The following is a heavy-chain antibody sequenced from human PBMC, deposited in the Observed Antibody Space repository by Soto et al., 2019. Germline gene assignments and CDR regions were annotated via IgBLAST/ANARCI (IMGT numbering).Heavy chain of an antibody. D-gene: IGHD3-10*01. Sequence: QVQLQETGPGLVKPSQTLALTCIVSGDSISSGDYYWSWIRQFPGKGLEWIGYVSYSGSFFSTQSLNSRSTISTDKARNQFSLKLKSVTAADTAVFYCARERVDFSNYYSGPFDICGHGTIVTVSS. CDR1: GDSISSGDYY. CDR3: ARERVDFSNYYSGPFDI. CDR2: VSYSGSF. V-gene: IGHV4-31*03. J-gene: IGHJ3*02.